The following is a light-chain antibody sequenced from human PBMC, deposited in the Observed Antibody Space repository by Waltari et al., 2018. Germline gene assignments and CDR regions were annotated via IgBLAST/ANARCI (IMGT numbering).Light chain of an antibody. V-gene: IGKV3D-15*01. CDR3: HQYNNWWT. CDR1: QSVSTN. CDR2: GVS. J-gene: IGKJ1*01. Sequence: ETVLTQSPATLSVSPGERVTLSCRVSQSVSTNLAWYQQKPGQAPRLLIYGVSTRATGIPGRFSGSGSGTEFTLTINTLQSEDFAVYYCHQYNNWWTFGQGTKVEIK.